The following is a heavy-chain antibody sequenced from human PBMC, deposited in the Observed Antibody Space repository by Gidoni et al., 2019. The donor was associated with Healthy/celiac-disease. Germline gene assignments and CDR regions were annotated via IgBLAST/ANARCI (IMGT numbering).Heavy chain of an antibody. D-gene: IGHD1-7*01. CDR1: GFPFSSYG. Sequence: QVQLVESGGGVVQPGRSLRLSCAASGFPFSSYGMHWVRQAPGKGLEWVAVIWYDGSNKYYADSVKGRFTISRDNSKNTLYLQMNSLRAEDTAVYYCARDGTADSYYYYGMDVWGQGTTVTVSS. CDR2: IWYDGSNK. J-gene: IGHJ6*02. CDR3: ARDGTADSYYYYGMDV. V-gene: IGHV3-33*01.